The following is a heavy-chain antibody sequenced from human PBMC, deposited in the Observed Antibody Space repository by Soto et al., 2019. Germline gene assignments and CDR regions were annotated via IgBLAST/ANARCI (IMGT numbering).Heavy chain of an antibody. V-gene: IGHV3-21*01. CDR1: GFTFSSYS. D-gene: IGHD2-2*01. J-gene: IGHJ3*02. CDR2: MSSSSSYI. Sequence: EVQLVESGGGLVKPGGSLRLSCAASGFTFSSYSMNWVRQAPGKGLEWVSSMSSSSSYIYYADSVKGRFTIYRDNAKNSLYLQMNSLRAEDTAVYYCARGSWYCSSTSCYERAFDIWGQGTMVTVSS. CDR3: ARGSWYCSSTSCYERAFDI.